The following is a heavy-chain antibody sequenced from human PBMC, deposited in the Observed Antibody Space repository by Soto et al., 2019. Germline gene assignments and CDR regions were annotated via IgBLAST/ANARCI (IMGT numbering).Heavy chain of an antibody. Sequence: PSETLSLTCTVSGASVSTGVYYWTWIRQHPGKGLEWIGYIDNSGSTYYNPSLTGRVDISVDTSKNEFSLNLQFLTAADTAFYYCAGAVSDFDVRRYRTSYFDQWGQGILVTV. CDR2: IDNSGST. D-gene: IGHD3-10*02. CDR1: GASVSTGVYY. V-gene: IGHV4-31*03. J-gene: IGHJ4*02. CDR3: AGAVSDFDVRRYRTSYFDQ.